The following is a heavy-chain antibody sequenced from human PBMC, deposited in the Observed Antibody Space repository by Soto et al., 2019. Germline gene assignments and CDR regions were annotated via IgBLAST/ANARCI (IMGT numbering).Heavy chain of an antibody. V-gene: IGHV3-74*01. CDR3: ATTLDV. CDR2: INGDASTI. CDR1: GFTFSPFW. J-gene: IGHJ6*02. Sequence: SLRLSCAASGFTFSPFWLHWVRQAPGKGLVWVSHINGDASTIYYADSVKGRFTISRDNAKNSLYLQMNSLRDEDTAVYYCATTLDVWGQGTTVTVSS.